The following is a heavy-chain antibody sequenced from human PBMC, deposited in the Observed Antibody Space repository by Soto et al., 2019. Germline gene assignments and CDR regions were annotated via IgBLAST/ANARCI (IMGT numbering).Heavy chain of an antibody. V-gene: IGHV4-39*07. CDR3: ARVFIVLVPAASSWFDP. Sequence: SETLSLTCTVSGGSISSSSYYWGWIRQPPGKGLEWIGYIYYSGSTYYNPSLKSRVTISVDRSKNQFSLKLSSVTAADTAVYYCARVFIVLVPAASSWFDPWGQGTLVTVSS. CDR2: IYYSGST. J-gene: IGHJ5*02. CDR1: GGSISSSSYY. D-gene: IGHD2-2*01.